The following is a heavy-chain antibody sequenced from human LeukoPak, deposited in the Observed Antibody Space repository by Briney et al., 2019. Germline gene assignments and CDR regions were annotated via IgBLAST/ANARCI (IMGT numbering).Heavy chain of an antibody. Sequence: PGGSLRLSCAASGFTFSNYGMNWVRQTPGGGLEWVSGITGNGGSPYYADSVKGRFTISRDNSKDTLYLQMNTLGVDDTAIYYCVRDIPVVVAALFNYWGQGTLVTVSS. J-gene: IGHJ4*02. CDR3: VRDIPVVVAALFNY. D-gene: IGHD2-15*01. CDR2: ITGNGGSP. CDR1: GFTFSNYG. V-gene: IGHV3-23*01.